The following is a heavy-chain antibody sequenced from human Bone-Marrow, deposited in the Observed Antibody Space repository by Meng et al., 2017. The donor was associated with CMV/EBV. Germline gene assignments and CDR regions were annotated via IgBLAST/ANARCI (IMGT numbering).Heavy chain of an antibody. CDR3: ARMVFWSGYYGDY. Sequence: SETLSLTCTVTGGSISSGDYYWSWIRQPPGKGLEWIGYIYYSGSTYYNPSLKSRVTISVDTSKNQFSLKLSSVTAADTAVYYCARMVFWSGYYGDYWGHGTLVTVSS. J-gene: IGHJ4*01. V-gene: IGHV4-30-4*08. CDR1: GGSISSGDYY. CDR2: IYYSGST. D-gene: IGHD3-3*01.